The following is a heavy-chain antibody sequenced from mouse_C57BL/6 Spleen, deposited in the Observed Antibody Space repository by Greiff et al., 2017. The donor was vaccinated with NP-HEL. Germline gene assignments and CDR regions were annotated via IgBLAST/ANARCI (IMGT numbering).Heavy chain of an antibody. Sequence: VQLQQPGAELVRPGSSVKLSCKASGYTFTSYWMDWVKQRPGQGLEWIGNIYPSDSETHYNQKFKDKATLTVDKSSSTAYMQLSSLTSEDSAVYYCARGGGYTLYAMDYWGQGTSVTVSS. CDR3: ARGGGYTLYAMDY. CDR1: GYTFTSYW. D-gene: IGHD2-2*01. V-gene: IGHV1-61*01. CDR2: IYPSDSET. J-gene: IGHJ4*01.